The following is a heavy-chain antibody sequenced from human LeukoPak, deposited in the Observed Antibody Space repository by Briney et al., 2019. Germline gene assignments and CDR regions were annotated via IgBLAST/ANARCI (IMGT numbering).Heavy chain of an antibody. CDR2: INHSGST. V-gene: IGHV4-34*01. D-gene: IGHD5-24*01. CDR1: GGAFSGYY. J-gene: IGHJ4*02. CDR3: ARDGYNLGVDY. Sequence: SETLSLTCAVYGGAFSGYYWSWIRQPPRKGLEWIGEINHSGSTNYNPSLKSRVTISVDTSKNQFSLKLSSVTAADTAVYYCARDGYNLGVDYWGQGTLVTVSS.